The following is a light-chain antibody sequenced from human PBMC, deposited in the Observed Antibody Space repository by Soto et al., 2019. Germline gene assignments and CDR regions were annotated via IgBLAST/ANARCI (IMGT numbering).Light chain of an antibody. V-gene: IGKV1-33*01. CDR2: DAS. J-gene: IGKJ5*01. Sequence: DIQMTQSPSSLSASVGDRVTITCQASQDINNFVNWYQQKPGKAPKLLIYDASTLKTGVPSRFSGSGSGTDFRFTISSLQPEDFATYYCQQSDDLPTFGQGTRLYIK. CDR3: QQSDDLPT. CDR1: QDINNF.